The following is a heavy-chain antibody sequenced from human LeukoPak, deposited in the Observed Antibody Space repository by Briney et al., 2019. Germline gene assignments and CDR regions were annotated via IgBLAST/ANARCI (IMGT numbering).Heavy chain of an antibody. V-gene: IGHV4-31*03. Sequence: PSETLSLTCTVSGGSISSGGYYWSWIRQHPGKGLEWIGYIYYSGSTYYNPSLKSRVTISVDTSKNRFSLKLSSVTAADTAVYYCARTPCSGGSCYSGDYWGQGTLVTVSS. CDR3: ARTPCSGGSCYSGDY. CDR2: IYYSGST. J-gene: IGHJ4*02. CDR1: GGSISSGGYY. D-gene: IGHD2-15*01.